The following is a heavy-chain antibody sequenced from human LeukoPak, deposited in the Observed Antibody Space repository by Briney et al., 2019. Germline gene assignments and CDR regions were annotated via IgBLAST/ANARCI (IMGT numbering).Heavy chain of an antibody. Sequence: PGGSLRLSCVVSELSFSNYWMDWVRQAPGKGLEWVANIKQDGSEKYYVDSVKGRFTISRDNAKNSLYLQMNSLRAEDTAVYYCASSWYFGYWGQGTLVTVSS. D-gene: IGHD2-15*01. CDR1: ELSFSNYW. V-gene: IGHV3-7*01. CDR2: IKQDGSEK. CDR3: ASSWYFGY. J-gene: IGHJ4*02.